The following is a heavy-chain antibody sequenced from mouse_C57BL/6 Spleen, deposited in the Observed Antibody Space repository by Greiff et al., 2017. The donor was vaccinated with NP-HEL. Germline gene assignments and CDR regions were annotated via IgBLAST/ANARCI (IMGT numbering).Heavy chain of an antibody. CDR1: GYAFSSSW. Sequence: QVQLKESGPELVKPGASVKISCKASGYAFSSSWMNWVKQRPGKGLEWIGRIYPGDGDTNYNGKFKGKATLTADKSSSTAYMQLSSLTSEDSAVYFCARYDLYYYAMDYWGQGTSVTVSS. CDR3: ARYDLYYYAMDY. D-gene: IGHD2-3*01. CDR2: IYPGDGDT. V-gene: IGHV1-82*01. J-gene: IGHJ4*01.